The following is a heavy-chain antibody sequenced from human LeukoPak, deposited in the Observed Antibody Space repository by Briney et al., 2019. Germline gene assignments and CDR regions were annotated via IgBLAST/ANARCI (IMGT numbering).Heavy chain of an antibody. CDR1: GFSLSTSGMC. J-gene: IGHJ5*02. D-gene: IGHD6-19*01. CDR2: IDWDDDK. CDR3: ARCAVAGTGDWFDP. V-gene: IGHV2-70*11. Sequence: SGPTLVNPTQTLTLTCTFSGFSLSTSGMCVGWIRQPPGKALEWLARIDWDDDKYYSTSLKTRLTISKDTSKNQVVLTMTNMDPVDTATYYCARCAVAGTGDWFDPWGQGTLVTVSS.